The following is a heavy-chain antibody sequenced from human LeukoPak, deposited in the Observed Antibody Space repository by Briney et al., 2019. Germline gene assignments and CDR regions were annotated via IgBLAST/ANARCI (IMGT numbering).Heavy chain of an antibody. CDR2: IYYSGST. CDR3: ARESQYYDFWSGYLRRWFDP. CDR1: GGSISSGGYY. Sequence: PSETLSLTCTVSGGSISSGGYYWSWIRQHPGKGLEWIGYIYYSGSTYYNPSLKSRVTISVDTSKNQFSLKLSSVTAADTAVYDCARESQYYDFWSGYLRRWFDPWGQGTLVTVSS. D-gene: IGHD3-3*01. V-gene: IGHV4-31*03. J-gene: IGHJ5*02.